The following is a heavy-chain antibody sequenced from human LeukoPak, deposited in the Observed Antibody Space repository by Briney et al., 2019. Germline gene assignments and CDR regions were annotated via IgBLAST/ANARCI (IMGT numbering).Heavy chain of an antibody. CDR1: GGSISSTNW. CDR3: ASAVGGWGAFDI. J-gene: IGHJ3*02. CDR2: IYHSGST. Sequence: SETLSLTCAVSGGSISSTNWWSWVRLPPGKGLEWIGEIYHSGSTNYNPSLNSRVTISVDKSKNQFSLKLSSVTAADTAVYYCASAVGGWGAFDIWGQGTMVTVSS. D-gene: IGHD3-16*01. V-gene: IGHV4-4*02.